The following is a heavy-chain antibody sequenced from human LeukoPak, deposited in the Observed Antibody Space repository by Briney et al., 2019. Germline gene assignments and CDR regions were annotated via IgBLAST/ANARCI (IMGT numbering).Heavy chain of an antibody. Sequence: SSETLSLTCSVSGASISGGTYYWGWIRQPPGKGLEWIGSIYYTGSNYDNPSLHRLLPISLATSKNHFSLKLSSVTAADPAVYYCASRGGSCRAFFYCCQRTLLTVSS. CDR1: GASISGGTYY. J-gene: IGHJ4*02. CDR2: IYYTGSN. CDR3: ASRGGSCRAFFY. D-gene: IGHD2-15*01. V-gene: IGHV4-39*01.